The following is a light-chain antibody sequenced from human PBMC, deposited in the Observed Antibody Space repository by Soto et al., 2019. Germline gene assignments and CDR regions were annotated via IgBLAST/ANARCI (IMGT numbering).Light chain of an antibody. V-gene: IGKV3-15*01. CDR1: QSVSSN. J-gene: IGKJ4*01. Sequence: EIVMTQSPATLSVSPGERATLSCRASQSVSSNLAWYQQKPGQAPRLLIYGASTRATGIPARFSGSGSGTEFTLTISSLQSEDFAVYYCQQYNNWPELTFGGATKVDIK. CDR3: QQYNNWPELT. CDR2: GAS.